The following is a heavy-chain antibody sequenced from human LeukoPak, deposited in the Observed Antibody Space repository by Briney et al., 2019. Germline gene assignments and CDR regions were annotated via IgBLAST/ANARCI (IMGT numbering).Heavy chain of an antibody. V-gene: IGHV3-30-3*01. J-gene: IGHJ4*02. Sequence: GGSLRLSCAASGFTFSSYAMHWVRQAPGKGLEWVAVISYDGSNKYYADSVKGRFTISRDNSKNTLYLQMNSLRAEDTAVYYCANLGIAVAGIDYWGQGTLVTVSS. CDR2: ISYDGSNK. CDR3: ANLGIAVAGIDY. D-gene: IGHD6-19*01. CDR1: GFTFSSYA.